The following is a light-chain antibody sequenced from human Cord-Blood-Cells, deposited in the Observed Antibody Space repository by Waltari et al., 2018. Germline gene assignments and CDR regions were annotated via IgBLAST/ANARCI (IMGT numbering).Light chain of an antibody. J-gene: IGKJ2*01. Sequence: EIVMTQSPATLAVSPGERATLSCRASQSVSSNLAWYQQTPGQAPRLLIDGASTRATGIPARFSGSGSGTEFTLTISSLQSEDFAVYYCQQYNNWPPYTFGQGTKLESK. CDR1: QSVSSN. V-gene: IGKV3-15*01. CDR2: GAS. CDR3: QQYNNWPPYT.